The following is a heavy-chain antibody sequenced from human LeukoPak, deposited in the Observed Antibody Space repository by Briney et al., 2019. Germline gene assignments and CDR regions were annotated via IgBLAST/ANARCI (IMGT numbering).Heavy chain of an antibody. V-gene: IGHV3-66*01. D-gene: IGHD3-9*01. CDR2: IYSGGST. CDR3: AILLLRYFDWLDY. CDR1: EFSVGSNY. Sequence: PGGSLRLSCAASEFSVGSNYMTWVRQAPGKGLEWVSLIYSGGSTYYADSVKGRFTISRDNSKNTLYLQMNSLRAADTAVYYCAILLLRYFDWLDYWGQGTLVTVSS. J-gene: IGHJ4*02.